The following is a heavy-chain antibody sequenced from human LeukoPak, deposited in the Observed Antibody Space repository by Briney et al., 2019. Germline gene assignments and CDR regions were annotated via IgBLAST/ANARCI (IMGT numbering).Heavy chain of an antibody. CDR1: GFTFSSYE. CDR2: ISSSGSTI. CDR3: ARVHPETYYYDSSGQIDY. V-gene: IGHV3-48*03. Sequence: PGESLRLSCAASGFTFSSYEMNWVRQAPGKGLEWVSYISSSGSTIYYADSVKGRFTISRDNAKNSLYLQMNSLRAEDTAVYYCARVHPETYYYDSSGQIDYWGQGTLVTVSS. J-gene: IGHJ4*02. D-gene: IGHD3-22*01.